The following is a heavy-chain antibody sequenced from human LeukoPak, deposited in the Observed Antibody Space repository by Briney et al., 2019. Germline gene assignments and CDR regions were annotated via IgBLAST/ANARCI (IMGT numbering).Heavy chain of an antibody. Sequence: QPGGTLSLSCAASGFTFRNYGMSWVRQAPGKGLEWVSGISGSGGTTYYADSVKGRFTISRDNSKNRLYLQMHSLRAEDTAVYYCATRKGYMVRGYGAFDIWGQGTMVTASS. CDR1: GFTFRNYG. CDR3: ATRKGYMVRGYGAFDI. CDR2: ISGSGGTT. D-gene: IGHD3-10*01. V-gene: IGHV3-23*01. J-gene: IGHJ3*02.